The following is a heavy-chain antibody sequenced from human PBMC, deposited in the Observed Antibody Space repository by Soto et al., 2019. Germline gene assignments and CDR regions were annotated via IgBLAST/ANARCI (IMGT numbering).Heavy chain of an antibody. Sequence: QVQLVHSGAEVKKPGSSVKVSCKASGGTFSSYTISWVRQAPGQGLEWMGRIIPILGIANYAQKFQGRVTITADKSTNTAYMELSSLRSEATAVYYCARSRGHNMNYYYYMDVWGKGTTVTVSS. J-gene: IGHJ6*03. D-gene: IGHD3-16*01. V-gene: IGHV1-69*02. CDR2: IIPILGIA. CDR1: GGTFSSYT. CDR3: ARSRGHNMNYYYYMDV.